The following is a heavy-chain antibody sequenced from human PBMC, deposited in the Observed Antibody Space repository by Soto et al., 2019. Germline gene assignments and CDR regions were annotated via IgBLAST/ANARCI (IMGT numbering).Heavy chain of an antibody. V-gene: IGHV4-39*01. CDR1: GGSISSSNYY. CDR3: ARHNGPLYVGYYYDMDV. Sequence: PSETLSLTCTVSGGSISSSNYYWGWIRQPPGKGLEWIGSIYYSGYTYYNPSLKSRVTISVHTSKNQFSLKLSSVTAADTAVYYCARHNGPLYVGYYYDMDVWGQGTTVTVSS. CDR2: IYYSGYT. D-gene: IGHD3-16*01. J-gene: IGHJ6*02.